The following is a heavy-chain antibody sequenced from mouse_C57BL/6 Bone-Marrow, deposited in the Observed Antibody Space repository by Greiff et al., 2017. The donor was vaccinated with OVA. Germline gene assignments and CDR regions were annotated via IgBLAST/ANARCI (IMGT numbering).Heavy chain of an antibody. Sequence: EVQGVESGGGLVQPGGSMKLSCVASGFTFSNYWMNWVRQSPEKGLEWVAQIRLKSDNYATHYAESVKGRFTISRDDSKSSVYLQMNNLRAEDTGIYYCTGDGYYPPFDYWGQVTTLTVSS. CDR1: GFTFSNYW. CDR2: IRLKSDNYAT. J-gene: IGHJ2*01. V-gene: IGHV6-3*01. D-gene: IGHD2-3*01. CDR3: TGDGYYPPFDY.